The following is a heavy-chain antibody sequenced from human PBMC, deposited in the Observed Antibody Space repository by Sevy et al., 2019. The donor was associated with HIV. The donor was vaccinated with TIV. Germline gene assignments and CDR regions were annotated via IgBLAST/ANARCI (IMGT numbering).Heavy chain of an antibody. D-gene: IGHD3-22*01. Sequence: GGSLRLYCAASGFTFSSYAMSWVRQAPGKGLEWVSAISGSGGSTYYADSVKGRFTISRDNSKNTLYLQMNSLRAEDTAVYYCAKDLRGGTMIVVVITSFDYWGQGTLVTVSS. CDR2: ISGSGGST. V-gene: IGHV3-23*01. CDR3: AKDLRGGTMIVVVITSFDY. CDR1: GFTFSSYA. J-gene: IGHJ4*02.